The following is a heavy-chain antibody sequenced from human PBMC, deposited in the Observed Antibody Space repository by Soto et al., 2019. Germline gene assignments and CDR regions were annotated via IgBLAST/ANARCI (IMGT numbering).Heavy chain of an antibody. J-gene: IGHJ4*02. CDR2: MYHSGST. V-gene: IGHV4-30-2*01. D-gene: IGHD2-21*01. CDR1: GGSISSGGYS. Sequence: SETLSLTCAVSGGSISSGGYSWSWIRQPPGKGLEWIGYMYHSGSTYYNPSLKSRVTISIDRSKNQFSLKLSSVTAADTAVYYCARAKVFPDTYYFDYWGQGTLVTVSS. CDR3: ARAKVFPDTYYFDY.